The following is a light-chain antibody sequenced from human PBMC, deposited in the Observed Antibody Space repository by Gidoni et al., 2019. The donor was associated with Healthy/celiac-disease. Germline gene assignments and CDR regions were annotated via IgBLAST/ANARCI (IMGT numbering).Light chain of an antibody. CDR3: QKYNSAPRIT. Sequence: DIQMTQSPSSLSASVGDRVTITCRASQGISNYLAWYQQKPGKVPKLLIYAASTLQSGVPSRFSGSGSGTDFTLTISSLQPEDGATYYCQKYNSAPRITFGQGTRLEIK. CDR2: AAS. J-gene: IGKJ5*01. CDR1: QGISNY. V-gene: IGKV1-27*01.